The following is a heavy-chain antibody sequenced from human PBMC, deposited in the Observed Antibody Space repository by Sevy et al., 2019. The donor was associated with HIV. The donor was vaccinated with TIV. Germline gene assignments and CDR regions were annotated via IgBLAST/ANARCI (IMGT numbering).Heavy chain of an antibody. CDR3: ARVGGVVPAAFDI. J-gene: IGHJ3*02. CDR2: INREGSST. V-gene: IGHV3-74*01. D-gene: IGHD2-2*01. Sequence: GGSLRLSCAASGFTFSSYWMHWVRQAPGKGLVWVSRINREGSSTSYSDSVKGRSTISRDNAKNTLYLQMNSLRAEDTAVYYCARVGGVVPAAFDIWGQGTMVTVSS. CDR1: GFTFSSYW.